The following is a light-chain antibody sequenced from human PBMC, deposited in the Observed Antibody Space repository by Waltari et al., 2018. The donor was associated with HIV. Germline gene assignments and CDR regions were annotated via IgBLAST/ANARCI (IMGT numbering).Light chain of an antibody. V-gene: IGKV3-15*01. CDR3: QQYNNWPPNT. CDR2: GAS. Sequence: EIVMTQSPATLSVSPGERATLPCRASQSVSPNLAWYQQNPGQAPRLLIYGASTRATGLPARFSGSGSGTEFSLTISSRQSEDFAVYYCQQYNNWPPNTFGGGTKVEIK. J-gene: IGKJ4*01. CDR1: QSVSPN.